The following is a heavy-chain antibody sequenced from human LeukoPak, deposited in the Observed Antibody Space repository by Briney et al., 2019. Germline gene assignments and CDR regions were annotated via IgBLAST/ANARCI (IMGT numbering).Heavy chain of an antibody. D-gene: IGHD4/OR15-4a*01. Sequence: SETLSLTCAVSGYPISSGYYWGWIRQPPGKGLEWIGSIYHSGSTYYNPSLKSRVTILVDTSKNQFSLKLSSVTAADTAVYYCARGGLTDHFDYWGQGTLVTVSS. CDR3: ARGGLTDHFDY. V-gene: IGHV4-38-2*01. CDR2: IYHSGST. J-gene: IGHJ4*02. CDR1: GYPISSGYY.